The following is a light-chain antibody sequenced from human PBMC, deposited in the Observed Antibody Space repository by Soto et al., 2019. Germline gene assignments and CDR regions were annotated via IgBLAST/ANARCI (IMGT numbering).Light chain of an antibody. CDR2: AAS. CDR3: LQSYITPWT. Sequence: DVQMTQSPSSLSASVGDRVTITCRASQRVNNYLNWYQLKPGKAPNLLIYAASSLQIGVPSRFGGGASGTNFIRAISGLQPEDFETYSCLQSYITPWTFGQGTKVEIK. V-gene: IGKV1-39*01. J-gene: IGKJ1*01. CDR1: QRVNNY.